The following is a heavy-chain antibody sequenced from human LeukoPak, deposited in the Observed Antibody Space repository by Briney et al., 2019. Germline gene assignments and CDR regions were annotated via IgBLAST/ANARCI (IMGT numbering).Heavy chain of an antibody. V-gene: IGHV3-74*01. J-gene: IGHJ4*02. Sequence: GGSLRLSCAASGFTFSSYWMHWVRQAPGKGLVWVSRINSDGSSTSYADSVKGRFTISRDNAKNTLYLQMNSLRAEDTAVYYCAKGRRIAAAGTLGSFDYWGQGTLVTVSS. D-gene: IGHD6-13*01. CDR1: GFTFSSYW. CDR3: AKGRRIAAAGTLGSFDY. CDR2: INSDGSST.